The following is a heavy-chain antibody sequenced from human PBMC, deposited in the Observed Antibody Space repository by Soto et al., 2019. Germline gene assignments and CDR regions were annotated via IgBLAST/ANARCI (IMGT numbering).Heavy chain of an antibody. CDR3: ARARSGSYFVPEY. V-gene: IGHV4-30-4*01. CDR2: IYYSGST. Sequence: PSETLSLTCTVSGGSISSGDYYWSWIRQPPGKGLEWIGYIYYSGSTYYNPSLKSRLTIIMDTSKNQFSLKLSSVTAADTAVYYCARARSGSYFVPEYWGQGIQVTVSS. CDR1: GGSISSGDYY. D-gene: IGHD3-10*01. J-gene: IGHJ4*02.